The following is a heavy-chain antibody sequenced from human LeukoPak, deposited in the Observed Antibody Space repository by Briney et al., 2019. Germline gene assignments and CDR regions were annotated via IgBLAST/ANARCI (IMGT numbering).Heavy chain of an antibody. V-gene: IGHV1-69*04. D-gene: IGHD5-12*01. CDR2: IVPILGIA. J-gene: IGHJ4*02. Sequence: ASVKVSCKASGGTFSSYAISWVRQAPGKGLEWMGRIVPILGIANYAQKFQGRVTITADKSTSTAYMELSSLRSEDTAVYYCAREIVATFVDYWGQGTLVTVSS. CDR3: AREIVATFVDY. CDR1: GGTFSSYA.